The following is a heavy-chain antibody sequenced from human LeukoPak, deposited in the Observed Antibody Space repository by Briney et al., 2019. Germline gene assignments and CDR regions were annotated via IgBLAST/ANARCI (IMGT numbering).Heavy chain of an antibody. V-gene: IGHV4-39*07. J-gene: IGHJ5*02. Sequence: SETLSLTRSVSGASITSGAYYWAWLRQPPGKGLEWIGSVYYSGTINYNPSLKGRVSISRDMSKNQFSLNLNSVNATDTAVYYCARRDYAAWFDPWGQGTLVTVSS. CDR3: ARRDYAAWFDP. CDR1: GASITSGAYY. CDR2: VYYSGTI. D-gene: IGHD4/OR15-4a*01.